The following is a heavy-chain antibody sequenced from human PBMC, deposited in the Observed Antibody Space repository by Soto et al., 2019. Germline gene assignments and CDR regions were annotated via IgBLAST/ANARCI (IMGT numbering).Heavy chain of an antibody. J-gene: IGHJ4*02. CDR1: GGSISGYY. V-gene: IGHV4-59*01. CDR2: IYYSGST. Sequence: SETLSLTCTVSGGSISGYYWSWIRQPPGKGLEWIGYIYYSGSTTYNPSLKSRLTISVDTSKNQFSLRLSSVTAADTAVYYCAREAPYCTNGVCYRKYYFDYWGQGTLVTVSS. D-gene: IGHD2-8*01. CDR3: AREAPYCTNGVCYRKYYFDY.